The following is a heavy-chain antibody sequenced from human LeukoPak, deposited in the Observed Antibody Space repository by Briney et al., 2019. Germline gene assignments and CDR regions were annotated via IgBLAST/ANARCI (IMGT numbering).Heavy chain of an antibody. CDR2: ISGSGGST. J-gene: IGHJ4*02. CDR3: AKGVQLGGYYFDY. Sequence: PGGSLRLSCAASGFTFSNYAMNWVSQAPGKGLEWVSGISGSGGSTYYADSVKGRFTISRDNPKNTLYLQMDSLRAEDTAIYYCAKGVQLGGYYFDYWGQGTLVTVSS. CDR1: GFTFSNYA. D-gene: IGHD1-1*01. V-gene: IGHV3-23*01.